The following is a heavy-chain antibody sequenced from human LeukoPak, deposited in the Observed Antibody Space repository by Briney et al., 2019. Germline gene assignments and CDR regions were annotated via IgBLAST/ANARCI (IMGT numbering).Heavy chain of an antibody. CDR2: ISGSGGST. D-gene: IGHD3-10*01. J-gene: IGHJ4*02. V-gene: IGHV3-23*01. Sequence: GGSLRRSCAASGFTFSSYGMSWVRQAPGKGLEGVSAISGSGGSTYYADSVKGRFTISRDNSKNTLYLQMNSLRAEDTAVYYCAKGISDYYYGSGSPYFDYWAQGTLVPVSS. CDR1: GFTFSSYG. CDR3: AKGISDYYYGSGSPYFDY.